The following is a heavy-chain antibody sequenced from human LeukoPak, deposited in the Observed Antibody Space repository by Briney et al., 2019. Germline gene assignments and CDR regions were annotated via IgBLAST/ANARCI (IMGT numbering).Heavy chain of an antibody. CDR1: GFTFSSYS. V-gene: IGHV3-21*01. CDR2: IRSSSTYI. Sequence: GGSLRLSCAASGFTFSSYSLNWVRQAPGKGLEWVSSIRSSSTYIYYADSVKGRFTIARDNAKNSVYLEMNSLRADDTAVYYCARSARLMKGVVEVTALDDWGQGTLVTVSS. D-gene: IGHD3-3*01. CDR3: ARSARLMKGVVEVTALDD. J-gene: IGHJ4*02.